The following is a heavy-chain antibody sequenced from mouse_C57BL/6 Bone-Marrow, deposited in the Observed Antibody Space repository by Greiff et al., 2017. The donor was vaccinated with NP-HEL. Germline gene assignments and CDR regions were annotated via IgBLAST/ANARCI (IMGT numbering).Heavy chain of an antibody. CDR2: IWWDDDK. Sequence: ESGPGILQPSQTLSLTCSFSGFSLSTFGMGVGWIRQPSGKGLEWLSHIWWDDDKYYNPALKIRLTISKDTSKNQVFLKLANVDTADTATYYCARKDYGSSYAMDYWGQGTSVTVSS. CDR3: ARKDYGSSYAMDY. V-gene: IGHV8-8*01. CDR1: GFSLSTFGMG. D-gene: IGHD1-1*01. J-gene: IGHJ4*01.